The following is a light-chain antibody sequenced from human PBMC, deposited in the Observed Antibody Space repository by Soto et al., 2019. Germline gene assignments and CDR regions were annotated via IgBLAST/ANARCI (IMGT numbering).Light chain of an antibody. CDR2: AAS. CDR3: QQSYSTPRT. Sequence: DLQMTQSPSSLSASVGDRVTITCRASQSISSYLNWYQQKPGKAPKLLIYAASSLQSGVPSRFSGSRSGTDFTLTISSLQPDAVATYYCQQSYSTPRTFGQGTKLEIK. V-gene: IGKV1-39*01. J-gene: IGKJ2*01. CDR1: QSISSY.